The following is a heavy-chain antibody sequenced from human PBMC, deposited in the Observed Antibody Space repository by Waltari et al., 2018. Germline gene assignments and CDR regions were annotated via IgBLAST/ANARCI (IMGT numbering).Heavy chain of an antibody. Sequence: EVQLVESGGSLVQPGRSLRLSCAASGFRFDESAMHWVRQSQGKGLVWVSGINFNSDKINYADSVKGRFTISRDNAKNSLYLQINSLRAEDTALYYCVKGHYYDNNCYFDYWGQGTLVTVSS. D-gene: IGHD3-22*01. CDR3: VKGHYYDNNCYFDY. CDR2: INFNSDKI. CDR1: GFRFDESA. V-gene: IGHV3-9*01. J-gene: IGHJ4*02.